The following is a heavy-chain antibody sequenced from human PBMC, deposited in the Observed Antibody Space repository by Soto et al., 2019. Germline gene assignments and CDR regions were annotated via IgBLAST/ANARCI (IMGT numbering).Heavy chain of an antibody. V-gene: IGHV4-59*01. J-gene: IGHJ4*02. Sequence: SETLSLTCTVSGGSISSYYWSWIRQPPGKGLEWIGYIYYSGSTNYNPSLKSRVTISVDTSKNQFSLKLSSVTAADTAVYYCAREDIVATIFDYWGQGTLVTVSS. CDR2: IYYSGST. CDR3: AREDIVATIFDY. CDR1: GGSISSYY. D-gene: IGHD5-12*01.